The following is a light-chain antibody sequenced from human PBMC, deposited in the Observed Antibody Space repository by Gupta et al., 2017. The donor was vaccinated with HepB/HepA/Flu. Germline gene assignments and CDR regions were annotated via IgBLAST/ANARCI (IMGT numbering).Light chain of an antibody. CDR1: SSDY. V-gene: IGLV2-14*03. CDR2: NVS. Sequence: QPALTQPASLSGSPGQSITISCTGTSSDYVSWYQQYPGKAPKLLIYNVSDRPSGVSHRFSGSKSGNTASLSISGLQTEDEAYYYCSSYTYTTTLVVFGGGTKLTVL. J-gene: IGLJ2*01. CDR3: SSYTYTTTLVV.